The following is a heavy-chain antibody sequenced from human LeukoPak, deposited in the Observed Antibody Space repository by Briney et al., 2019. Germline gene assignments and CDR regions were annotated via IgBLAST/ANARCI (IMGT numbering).Heavy chain of an antibody. J-gene: IGHJ6*03. CDR3: AKGGISIFGGYMDV. Sequence: GGSLRPSCAASGFTFSSYGMHWVRQAPGKGLEWVAIISYDGSNKNYADSVKGRFTISRDNSKDTMYLQLNSLRAEDTALYYCAKGGISIFGGYMDVWGKGTTVTVSS. V-gene: IGHV3-30*18. D-gene: IGHD3-3*01. CDR2: ISYDGSNK. CDR1: GFTFSSYG.